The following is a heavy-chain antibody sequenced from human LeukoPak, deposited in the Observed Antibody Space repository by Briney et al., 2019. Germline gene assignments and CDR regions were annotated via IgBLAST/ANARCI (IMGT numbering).Heavy chain of an antibody. CDR3: ARDPPQPYTYYDFWSGYYTGNYFDY. J-gene: IGHJ4*02. V-gene: IGHV1-18*01. Sequence: ASVKVSCKASGYTFTSYGISWVRQAPGQGLEWMGWIGAYNGNTNYAQKLQGRVTMTTDTSTSTAYMELRSLRSDDTAVYYCARDPPQPYTYYDFWSGYYTGNYFDYWGQGTLVTVSS. D-gene: IGHD3-3*01. CDR2: IGAYNGNT. CDR1: GYTFTSYG.